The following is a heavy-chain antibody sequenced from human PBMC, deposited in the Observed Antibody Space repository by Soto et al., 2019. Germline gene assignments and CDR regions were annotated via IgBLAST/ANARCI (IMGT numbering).Heavy chain of an antibody. Sequence: PSATXSLTGTVSVFYIIIGCCYWSWVRQQPGKGLEWVGYIYYSGTAEYNPSLESPVAISLDPSKRHFSLRLNSVTAADTAVYYCERVKIRWYYFETRGPGTLV. CDR1: VFYIIIGCCY. J-gene: IGHJ4*02. CDR2: IYYSGTA. CDR3: ERVKIRWYYFET. D-gene: IGHD3-16*01. V-gene: IGHV4-31*01.